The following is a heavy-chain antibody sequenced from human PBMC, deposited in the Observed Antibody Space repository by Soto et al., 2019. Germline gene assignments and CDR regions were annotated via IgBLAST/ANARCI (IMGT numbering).Heavy chain of an antibody. CDR1: GFTFSSYA. J-gene: IGHJ6*02. Sequence: EVQLLESGGGLVQPGGSLRLSCAASGFTFSSYAMSWFRQAPGKGLEWVSAISGSGGSTYYADSVKCRFTISRDNSKNTLYRQMNSLRAEDTAVYYCAKDRGPYSNFGYYYYGMDVWGQGTTVTVSS. D-gene: IGHD4-4*01. V-gene: IGHV3-23*01. CDR2: ISGSGGST. CDR3: AKDRGPYSNFGYYYYGMDV.